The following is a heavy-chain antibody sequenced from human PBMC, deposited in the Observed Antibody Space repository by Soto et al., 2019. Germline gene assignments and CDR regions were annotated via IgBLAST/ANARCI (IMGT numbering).Heavy chain of an antibody. Sequence: GASVKVSCKASGYTFTSYGISWVRQAPGQRLEWMGWINAGSGNTKYSQKFQGRVTITRDTSASTAYMELSSLRSEDTAVYYCARGGSGWFWGQGTLVTVSS. V-gene: IGHV1-3*01. CDR2: INAGSGNT. CDR1: GYTFTSYG. J-gene: IGHJ4*02. CDR3: ARGGSGWF. D-gene: IGHD6-19*01.